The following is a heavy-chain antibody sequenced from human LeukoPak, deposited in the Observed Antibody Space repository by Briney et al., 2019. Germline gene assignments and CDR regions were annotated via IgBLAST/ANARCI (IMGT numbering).Heavy chain of an antibody. CDR2: VKNDGST. J-gene: IGHJ4*02. CDR1: GFTFSSRW. Sequence: PGGSLRLSCVVSGFTSGFTFSSRWMHWVRQALGKGLVWVSLVKNDGSTNYADSVKDRFTVSRDNAENTLYLQMNNLRVEDTALYFCHPLGYTSNWGQGTLVTVSS. V-gene: IGHV3-74*01. D-gene: IGHD6-13*01. CDR3: HPLGYTSN.